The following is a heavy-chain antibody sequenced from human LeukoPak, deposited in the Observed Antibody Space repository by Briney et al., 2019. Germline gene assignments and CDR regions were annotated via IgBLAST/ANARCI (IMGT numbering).Heavy chain of an antibody. D-gene: IGHD6-19*01. Sequence: PSETLSLTCVVYGESFSGYSWSWIRQPPGKGLEWIGEINQRRNTNYNPSLKSRVTISIDTSKNQFSLKLSSVTAADTAVYYCARHGWHAWYFDLWGRGTLVTVSS. V-gene: IGHV4-34*01. CDR2: INQRRNT. J-gene: IGHJ2*01. CDR3: ARHGWHAWYFDL. CDR1: GESFSGYS.